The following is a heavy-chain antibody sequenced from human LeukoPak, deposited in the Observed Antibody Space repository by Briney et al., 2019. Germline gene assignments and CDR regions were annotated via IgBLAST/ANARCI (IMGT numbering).Heavy chain of an antibody. J-gene: IGHJ4*02. Sequence: PGGSLRLSCAASGFTFSSYSMNWVRQAPGKGLEWVSSISSSSSYIYYADSVKGRFTISRDNAKNSLYLQMNSLRAEDTAVYYCARGLYDFWSGYYTGNTYWGREPWSPSPQ. V-gene: IGHV3-21*01. CDR1: GFTFSSYS. D-gene: IGHD3-3*01. CDR2: ISSSSSYI. CDR3: ARGLYDFWSGYYTGNTY.